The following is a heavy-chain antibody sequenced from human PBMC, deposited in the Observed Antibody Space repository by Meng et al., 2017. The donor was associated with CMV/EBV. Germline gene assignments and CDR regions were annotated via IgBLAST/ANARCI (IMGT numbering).Heavy chain of an antibody. CDR2: ISAYNGNT. V-gene: IGHV1-18*04. CDR3: ARTSYYDFWSGYSPHYYGMDV. D-gene: IGHD3-3*01. J-gene: IGHJ6*02. CDR1: GYTFTSYY. Sequence: ASVKVSCKASGYTFTSYYMHWVRQAPGQGLEWMGWISAYNGNTNYPQKLQGRVTMTTDTSTSTAYMELRSLRSDDTAVYYCARTSYYDFWSGYSPHYYGMDVWGQGTTVTVSS.